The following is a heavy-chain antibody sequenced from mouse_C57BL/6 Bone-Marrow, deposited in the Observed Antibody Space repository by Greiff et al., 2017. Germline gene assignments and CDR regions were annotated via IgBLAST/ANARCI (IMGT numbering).Heavy chain of an antibody. CDR2: ISSGGSYT. Sequence: EVKLVESGGDLVKPGGSLKLSCAASGFTFSSYGMSWVRQTPDKRLEWVATISSGGSYTYYPDSVKGRFTISTDNTKNTLYLQMSTLKSEDTAMSYCAGTTVVTDWYFDVWGTGTTVTVSS. J-gene: IGHJ1*03. CDR1: GFTFSSYG. V-gene: IGHV5-6*01. CDR3: AGTTVVTDWYFDV. D-gene: IGHD1-1*01.